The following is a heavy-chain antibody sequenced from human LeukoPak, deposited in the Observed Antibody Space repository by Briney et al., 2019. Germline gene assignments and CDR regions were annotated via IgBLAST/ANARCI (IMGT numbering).Heavy chain of an antibody. Sequence: SETLSLTCTVSGGSISSGGYYWSWIRQHPGKGLEWIGYIYYSGSTYYNPSLKSRVTISVDTPKNQFSLKLSSVTAADTAVYYCARANSYGANFDYWGQGTLVTVSS. CDR1: GGSISSGGYY. J-gene: IGHJ4*02. D-gene: IGHD5-18*01. V-gene: IGHV4-31*03. CDR2: IYYSGST. CDR3: ARANSYGANFDY.